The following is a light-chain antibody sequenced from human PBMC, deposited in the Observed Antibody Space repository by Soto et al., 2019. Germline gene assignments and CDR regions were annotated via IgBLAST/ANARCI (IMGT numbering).Light chain of an antibody. CDR3: QQYARSSWT. CDR2: DSS. J-gene: IGKJ1*01. CDR1: QRVSNSY. Sequence: EIVLTQSPDTLSLSPGERVTLSCRASQRVSNSYLVWYQQKRGQTPRLLIYDSSTRATGIPDRFSGSGSGTDFTLTISRLEPEDSAVYYCQQYARSSWTFGQGTKV. V-gene: IGKV3-20*01.